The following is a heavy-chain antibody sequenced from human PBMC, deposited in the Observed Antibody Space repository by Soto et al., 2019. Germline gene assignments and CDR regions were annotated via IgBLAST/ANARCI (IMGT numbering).Heavy chain of an antibody. CDR1: GYTFGSHG. Sequence: PGGSLRLSCTGSGYTFGSHGMHWVRQAPGKGLERVALIWFDGSKDNYVECVKGRFTISRDNFKTTRYLQMNSPSPEDTAVYFCAREGFWSGSINHYYGMDAWGQGTAVTVSS. D-gene: IGHD3-3*01. CDR3: AREGFWSGSINHYYGMDA. J-gene: IGHJ6*02. CDR2: IWFDGSKD. V-gene: IGHV3-33*01.